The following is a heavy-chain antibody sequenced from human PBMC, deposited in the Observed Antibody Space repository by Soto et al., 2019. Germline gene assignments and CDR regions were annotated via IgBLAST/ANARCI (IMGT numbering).Heavy chain of an antibody. D-gene: IGHD2-21*02. J-gene: IGHJ4*02. CDR2: IYYSGST. V-gene: IGHV4-31*03. Sequence: QVQLQESGPGLVKPSQTLSLTCTVSGGSISSGGYYWSWIRQHPGKGLEWIGYIYYSGSTYYNPSLKSRVTISVDTSKNQFSLKLSSVTAADTAVYYCARVAYCGGDCYGGSEFDYWGQGTLVTVSS. CDR1: GGSISSGGYY. CDR3: ARVAYCGGDCYGGSEFDY.